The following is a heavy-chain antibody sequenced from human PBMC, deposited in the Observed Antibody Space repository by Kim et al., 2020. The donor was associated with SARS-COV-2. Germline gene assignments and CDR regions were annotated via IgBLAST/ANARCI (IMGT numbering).Heavy chain of an antibody. Sequence: SETLSLTCTVSGGSISSYYWSWIRQPPGKGLEWIGYIYYSGSTNYNPSLKSRVTISVDTSKNQFSLKLSSGTAADTAVYYWARAHSGYDYYGMDGWGQGTTVTVSS. D-gene: IGHD1-26*01. J-gene: IGHJ6*02. CDR3: ARAHSGYDYYGMDG. CDR1: GGSISSYY. V-gene: IGHV4-59*13. CDR2: IYYSGST.